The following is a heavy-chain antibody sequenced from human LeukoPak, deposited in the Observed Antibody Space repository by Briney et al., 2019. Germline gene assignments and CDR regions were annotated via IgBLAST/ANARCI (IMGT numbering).Heavy chain of an antibody. CDR2: IWYDGSNK. CDR3: ARDQKSYDYVWGSYPFS. J-gene: IGHJ5*02. D-gene: IGHD3-16*02. V-gene: IGHV3-33*08. CDR1: GFTFSSYG. Sequence: PGRSLRLSRAASGFTFSSYGMHWVRQAPGKGLEWVAVIWYDGSNKYYADSVKGRFTISRDNSKNTLYLQMNSLRAEDTAVYYCARDQKSYDYVWGSYPFSWGQGTLVTVSS.